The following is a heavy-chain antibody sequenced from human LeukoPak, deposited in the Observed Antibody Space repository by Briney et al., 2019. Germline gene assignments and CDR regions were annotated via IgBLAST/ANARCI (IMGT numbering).Heavy chain of an antibody. CDR2: IYYSGST. J-gene: IGHJ4*02. CDR1: GVSISSYY. V-gene: IGHV4-59*01. Sequence: PSETLSLTCTVSGVSISSYYWSWIRQPPGKGLEWIGYIYYSGSTNYNPSLKSRVTISVDTSKNQFSLKLSSVTAADTAVYYCARDRISAAGTLDYWGQGTLVTVSS. D-gene: IGHD6-13*01. CDR3: ARDRISAAGTLDY.